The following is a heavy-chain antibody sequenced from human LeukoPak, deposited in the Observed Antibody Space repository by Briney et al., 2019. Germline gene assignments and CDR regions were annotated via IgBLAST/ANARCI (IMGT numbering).Heavy chain of an antibody. CDR2: IYYSGST. CDR3: ARLPSRGRFDP. J-gene: IGHJ5*02. Sequence: PSETLSLTCTVSGGSISSYYWSWLRQPPGKGLEWIGYIYYSGSTNYNPSLKSRVTISVDTSKNQFSLTLSSVTAADTAVYYCARLPSRGRFDPWGQGTLVTVSS. CDR1: GGSISSYY. D-gene: IGHD5-12*01. V-gene: IGHV4-59*01.